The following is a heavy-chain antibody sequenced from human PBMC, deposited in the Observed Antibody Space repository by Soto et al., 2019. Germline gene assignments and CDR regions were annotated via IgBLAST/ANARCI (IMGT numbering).Heavy chain of an antibody. CDR1: GFTFSSYA. Sequence: PGGSLRLSCAASGFTFSSYAMSWVRQAPGKGLEWVSAISGSGGSTYYADSVKGRFTISRDNSKNTLYLQMNSLRAEDTAVYYCAKVQGLLVGALPFGYFAYWGQGTLVTVSS. CDR3: AKVQGLLVGALPFGYFAY. D-gene: IGHD1-26*01. V-gene: IGHV3-23*01. J-gene: IGHJ4*02. CDR2: ISGSGGST.